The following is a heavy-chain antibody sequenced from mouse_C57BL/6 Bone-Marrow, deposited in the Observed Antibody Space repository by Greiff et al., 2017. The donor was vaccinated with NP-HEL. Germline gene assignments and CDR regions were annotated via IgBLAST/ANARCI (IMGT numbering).Heavy chain of an antibody. J-gene: IGHJ1*03. CDR1: GYAFTNYL. CDR3: ARGYSYWYFDV. V-gene: IGHV1-54*01. Sequence: VQLQQSGAELVRPGTSVKVSCKASGYAFTNYLIEWVKQRPGQGLEWIGVINPGSGGTNYNEKFKGKATLTADKSSSTAYMQLSSLTSEDSAVYFGARGYSYWYFDVWGTGTTVTVSS. D-gene: IGHD1-2*01. CDR2: INPGSGGT.